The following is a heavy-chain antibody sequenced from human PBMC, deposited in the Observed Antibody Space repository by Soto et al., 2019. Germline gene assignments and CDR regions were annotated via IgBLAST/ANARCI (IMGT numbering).Heavy chain of an antibody. CDR2: INPNNGNT. J-gene: IGHJ6*03. CDR3: ARGRDYYYMDV. CDR1: GYTFTSYG. V-gene: IGHV1-8*02. Sequence: GASVKVSCKASGYTFTSYGISWVRQAPGQGLEWMGWINPNNGNTSYAQKFQGRVTMTRNTSISTAYMELSSLRSEDTAVYYCARGRDYYYMDVWGKGTTVTVSS.